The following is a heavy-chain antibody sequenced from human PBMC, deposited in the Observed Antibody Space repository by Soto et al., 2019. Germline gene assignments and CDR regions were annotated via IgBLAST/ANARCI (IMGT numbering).Heavy chain of an antibody. CDR2: ISGSGDTT. J-gene: IGHJ4*02. D-gene: IGHD6-6*01. Sequence: EVQLLESGGGLVQPGGSLRLSCAASGFTFSSYAMHWVRQAPGKGLQWVSAISGSGDTTYYADSVKGRFTMSRDNSKNTLYLQINSLSAEDTAVYYCAKRSTPPDGDLFGRPKDWGQGTLVTVSS. V-gene: IGHV3-23*01. CDR1: GFTFSSYA. CDR3: AKRSTPPDGDLFGRPKD.